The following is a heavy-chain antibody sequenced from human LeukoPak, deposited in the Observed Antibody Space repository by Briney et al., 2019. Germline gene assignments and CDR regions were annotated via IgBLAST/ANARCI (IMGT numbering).Heavy chain of an antibody. V-gene: IGHV3-21*01. J-gene: IGHJ3*02. CDR1: GSTFSSYS. Sequence: GGSLRLSCAASGSTFSSYSMNWVRQAPGKGLEWVSSISSSSSYIYCADSVKGRFTISRDNAKNSLYLQMNSLRAEDTAVYYCARELGPPGAFDIWGQGTMVTVSS. D-gene: IGHD1-14*01. CDR2: ISSSSSYI. CDR3: ARELGPPGAFDI.